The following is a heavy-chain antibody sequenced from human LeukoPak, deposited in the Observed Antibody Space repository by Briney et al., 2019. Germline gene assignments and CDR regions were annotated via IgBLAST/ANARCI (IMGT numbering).Heavy chain of an antibody. V-gene: IGHV1-18*01. CDR2: ISAYNGNT. J-gene: IGHJ6*03. CDR1: GYTFNSYG. D-gene: IGHD3-10*01. CDR3: ARGGSIVVRGASYYYYMDV. Sequence: ASVRVSCKASGYTFNSYGISWVRQAPGQGLKWMGWISAYNGNTNYAQKLQGRVTMTTDTSTSTAYMELRRLRSDDTAVYYCARGGSIVVRGASYYYYMDVWGKGTTVTVSS.